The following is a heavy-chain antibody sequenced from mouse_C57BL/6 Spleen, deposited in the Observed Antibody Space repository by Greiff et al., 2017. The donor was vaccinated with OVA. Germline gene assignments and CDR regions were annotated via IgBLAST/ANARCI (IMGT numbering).Heavy chain of an antibody. D-gene: IGHD1-1*01. J-gene: IGHJ2*01. CDR1: GYTFTDYE. CDR3: TREVRGYYGTSCYFDY. Sequence: LVESGAELVRPGASVTLSCKASGYTFTDYEMHWVKQTPVHGLEWIGAIDPETGGTAYNQKFKGKAILTADKSSSTAYMELRSLTSEDSAVYYCTREVRGYYGTSCYFDYWGQGTTLTVSS. V-gene: IGHV1-15*01. CDR2: IDPETGGT.